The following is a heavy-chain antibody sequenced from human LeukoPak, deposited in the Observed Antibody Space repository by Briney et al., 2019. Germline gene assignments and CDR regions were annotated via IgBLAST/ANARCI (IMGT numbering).Heavy chain of an antibody. CDR2: ISSSSSYI. J-gene: IGHJ6*03. Sequence: GGSLRLSCAASGFTFSSYSMNWVRQAPGKGLEWVPFISSSSSYIYYADSMKGRFTISRDNAKNSLYLQMNSLRAEDTAVYYCAKDQPYGDYNYYYYYMDVWGKGTTATISS. CDR1: GFTFSSYS. V-gene: IGHV3-21*01. D-gene: IGHD4-17*01. CDR3: AKDQPYGDYNYYYYYMDV.